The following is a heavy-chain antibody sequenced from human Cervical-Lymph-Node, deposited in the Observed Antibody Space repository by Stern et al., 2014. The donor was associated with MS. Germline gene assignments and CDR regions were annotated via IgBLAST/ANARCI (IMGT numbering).Heavy chain of an antibody. V-gene: IGHV1-58*02. CDR2: VVVFNGDV. J-gene: IGHJ5*02. Sequence: QVQLVQSGPEVKKPGTSVKVSCKASGITFSHSAIQWLRQARGQRPEWIGWVVVFNGDVNYAPRFQERVTITRDMSTSTVYMELRSLRSEDTAIYYCASERYTYYDDQRPPGGFDPWGQGTLVTVSS. D-gene: IGHD3-3*01. CDR3: ASERYTYYDDQRPPGGFDP. CDR1: GITFSHSA.